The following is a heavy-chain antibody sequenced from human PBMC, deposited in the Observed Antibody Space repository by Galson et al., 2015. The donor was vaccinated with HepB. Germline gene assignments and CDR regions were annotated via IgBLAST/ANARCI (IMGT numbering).Heavy chain of an antibody. J-gene: IGHJ4*02. CDR1: GFSLSTSGMC. CDR2: IDWDDDK. V-gene: IGHV2-70*11. CDR3: ARILPYYYDSSGYYEWGFDY. D-gene: IGHD3-22*01. Sequence: PALVKPTQTLTLTCTFSGFSLSTSGMCVSWIRQPPGKALEWLARIDWDDDKYYSTSLKTRLTISKDTSKNQVVLTMTNMDPVDTATYYCARILPYYYDSSGYYEWGFDYWGQGTLVTVSS.